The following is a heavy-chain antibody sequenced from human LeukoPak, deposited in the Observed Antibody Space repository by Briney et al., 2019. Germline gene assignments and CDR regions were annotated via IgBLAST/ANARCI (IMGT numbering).Heavy chain of an antibody. Sequence: GGSLRLSCAASGFSFSSYWMSWVRQAPGKGLEWVANIRQDGSDKYYLTSVRGRFTISRDNAKNSLFLQMNSLRVEDTAVYYCARGGGHLDCWGQGTLVTVSS. CDR2: IRQDGSDK. V-gene: IGHV3-7*03. D-gene: IGHD4-23*01. J-gene: IGHJ4*02. CDR3: ARGGGHLDC. CDR1: GFSFSSYW.